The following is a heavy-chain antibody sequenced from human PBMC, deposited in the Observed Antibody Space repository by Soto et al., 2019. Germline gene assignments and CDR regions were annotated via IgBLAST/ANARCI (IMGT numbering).Heavy chain of an antibody. CDR3: ATRGDYLRHGAPCYYFCN. Sequence: QVQLVQSGAEVKKPGASVKVSCKASGYSFTSKGITWVRQAPGQGPEWIGWISGHDGKTNYAQKLHDTVTLSTDTSPSTAYMERRTLTADDTAVCYCATRGDYLRHGAPCYYFCNWGQRTLFPVSS. CDR2: ISGHDGKT. CDR1: GYSFTSKG. J-gene: IGHJ4*02. V-gene: IGHV1-18*01. D-gene: IGHD4-17*01.